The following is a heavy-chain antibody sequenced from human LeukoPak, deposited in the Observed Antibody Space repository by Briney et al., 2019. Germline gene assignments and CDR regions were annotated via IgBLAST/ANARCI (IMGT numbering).Heavy chain of an antibody. CDR1: GFTFSDYY. J-gene: IGHJ3*02. Sequence: GGSLRLSCAASGFTFSDYYMSWIRQAPGKGLEWVSYISSSGSTIYYADSVKGRFTISRDNAKNSLYLQMNSLRAEDTAVYYCAKDEGSSSWYVPFDIWGQGTMVTVSS. CDR2: ISSSGSTI. V-gene: IGHV3-11*01. D-gene: IGHD6-13*01. CDR3: AKDEGSSSWYVPFDI.